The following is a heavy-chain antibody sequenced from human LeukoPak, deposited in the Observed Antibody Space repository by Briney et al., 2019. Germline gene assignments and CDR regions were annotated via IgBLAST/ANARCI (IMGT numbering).Heavy chain of an antibody. J-gene: IGHJ6*03. D-gene: IGHD5-18*01. Sequence: SVKVSCXTSGGAFSSYAFSWVRQAPGQGLEWMGRIIPVFGTSNYAQKFQGRVTITADESTRTAYMELSSLRSEDTAVYYCARERGGYNYGRAYMDVWGKGTTVTVSS. CDR1: GGAFSSYA. CDR3: ARERGGYNYGRAYMDV. V-gene: IGHV1-69*13. CDR2: IIPVFGTS.